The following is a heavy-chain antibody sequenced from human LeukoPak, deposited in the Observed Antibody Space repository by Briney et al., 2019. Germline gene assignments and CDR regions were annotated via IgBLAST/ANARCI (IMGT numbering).Heavy chain of an antibody. Sequence: ASVKVSCKASGYTFTGYYMHWVRQAPGQGLEWMGIINPSGGSTSYAQKFQGRVTMTRDTSTSTVYMELSSLRSEDTAVYYCARAGYYDSSGYYPHDAFDIWGQGTMVTVSS. V-gene: IGHV1-46*01. CDR1: GYTFTGYY. J-gene: IGHJ3*02. CDR2: INPSGGST. CDR3: ARAGYYDSSGYYPHDAFDI. D-gene: IGHD3-22*01.